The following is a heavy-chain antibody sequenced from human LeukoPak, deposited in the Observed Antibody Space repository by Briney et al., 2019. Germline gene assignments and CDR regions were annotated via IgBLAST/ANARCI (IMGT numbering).Heavy chain of an antibody. CDR2: IIPILGIA. CDR3: GRDSISMIPSAPGI. J-gene: IGHJ3*02. D-gene: IGHD3-22*01. Sequence: ASVKVSCKASGGTFSSYAISWVRQAPGQGLEWMGRIIPILGIANYAQKFQGRVTITADKSTSTAYMELSSLRSEDTAVYYCGRDSISMIPSAPGIWGQGTKVTVSS. V-gene: IGHV1-69*04. CDR1: GGTFSSYA.